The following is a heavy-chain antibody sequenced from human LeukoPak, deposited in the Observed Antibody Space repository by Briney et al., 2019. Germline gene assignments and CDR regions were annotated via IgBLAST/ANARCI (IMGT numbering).Heavy chain of an antibody. CDR2: IDQDRSQK. Sequence: GGSLRLSCAASGFTFSSYYMSWVRQAPGKGLEWVANIDQDRSQKYYVDSVNGRFTISRDNAKNSLYLQMNSLRGEDTAVYYCSRVKGTTMLNDFWGQGTLVTVSS. CDR3: SRVKGTTMLNDF. J-gene: IGHJ4*02. V-gene: IGHV3-7*01. CDR1: GFTFSSYY. D-gene: IGHD3-10*01.